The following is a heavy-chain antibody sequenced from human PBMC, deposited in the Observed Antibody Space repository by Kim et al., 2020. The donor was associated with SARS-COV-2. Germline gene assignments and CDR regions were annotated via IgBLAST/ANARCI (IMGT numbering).Heavy chain of an antibody. Sequence: SETLSLTCTGSGVSISRYYWSWIRQPPGKGLEWIGYIYYSGTTNYNPSLRSRVTLSLDTSKSQFSLKLTSVSAADTAIYYCAGGYNYGDYWGRGTLVTVSS. J-gene: IGHJ4*02. V-gene: IGHV4-59*01. CDR1: GVSISRYY. D-gene: IGHD5-18*01. CDR2: IYYSGTT. CDR3: AGGYNYGDY.